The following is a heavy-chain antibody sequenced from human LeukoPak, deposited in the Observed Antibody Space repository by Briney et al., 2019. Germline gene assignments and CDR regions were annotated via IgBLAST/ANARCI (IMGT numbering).Heavy chain of an antibody. CDR2: INHSGST. CDR1: GGSFSGYY. CDR3: ARDIQYCSSTSCYYYYMDV. J-gene: IGHJ6*03. D-gene: IGHD2-2*01. V-gene: IGHV4-34*01. Sequence: PSETLSLTCAVYGGSFSGYYWSWIRQPPGKGLEWIGEINHSGSTNYNPSLKSRVTISVDTSKNQFSLKLSSVTAADTAVYYCARDIQYCSSTSCYYYYMDVWGKGTTVTVSS.